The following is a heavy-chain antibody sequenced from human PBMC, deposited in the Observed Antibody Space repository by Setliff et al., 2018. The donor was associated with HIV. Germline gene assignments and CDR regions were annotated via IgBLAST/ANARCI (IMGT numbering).Heavy chain of an antibody. CDR3: ARGRKQPITIFGVVSRNVAHYFDY. D-gene: IGHD3-3*01. J-gene: IGHJ4*02. Sequence: ASVKVSCKASGYTFTSYDINWVRQATGQGLEWMGWMNPNSGNTGYAQKFQGRVTMTRNTSISTAYMELSSLRSEDTAVYYCARGRKQPITIFGVVSRNVAHYFDYWGQGTLGTVS. CDR1: GYTFTSYD. V-gene: IGHV1-8*02. CDR2: MNPNSGNT.